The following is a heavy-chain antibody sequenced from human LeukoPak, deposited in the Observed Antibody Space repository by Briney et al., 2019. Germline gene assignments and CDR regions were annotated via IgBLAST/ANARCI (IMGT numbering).Heavy chain of an antibody. J-gene: IGHJ4*02. CDR1: GGSISSTNW. CDR2: VHLSGRT. V-gene: IGHV4-4*02. CDR3: ARASRLGELSLGY. Sequence: KSSETLSLTCGVSGGSISSTNWWTWVRQPPGEGLEWIGEVHLSGRTNYNPSLESRVAMSVDMSENHISLKLTSVTAADTAVYYCARASRLGELSLGYWGQGTLVTVSS. D-gene: IGHD3-16*02.